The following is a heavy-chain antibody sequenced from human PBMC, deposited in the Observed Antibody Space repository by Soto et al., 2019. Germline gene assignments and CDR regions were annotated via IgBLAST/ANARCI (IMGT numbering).Heavy chain of an antibody. CDR3: AKGDCSGGRCYRGFDY. J-gene: IGHJ4*02. CDR1: GFTFSSYD. CDR2: VSASGSIT. V-gene: IGHV3-23*01. Sequence: AVGSLRLSCAASGFTFSSYDMNWVRQAPGKGLEWVSGVSASGSITSYADSAKGRFTISRDNAKNTVFLQMTGLRAEDTAVYFCAKGDCSGGRCYRGFDYWGQGTLVTVSS. D-gene: IGHD2-15*01.